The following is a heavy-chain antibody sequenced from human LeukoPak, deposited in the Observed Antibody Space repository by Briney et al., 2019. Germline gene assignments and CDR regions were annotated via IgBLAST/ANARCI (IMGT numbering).Heavy chain of an antibody. CDR1: GFTFSSYG. D-gene: IGHD3-22*01. Sequence: PGGSLRLSCAASGFTFSSYGMHWVRQAPGKGLEWVAFIRYDGSNKYYADSVKGRFTISRDNSKNTLYLQMNSLRAEDTAVYYCARDYYYDSSGYYTLGYWGQGTLVTVSS. CDR2: IRYDGSNK. CDR3: ARDYYYDSSGYYTLGY. J-gene: IGHJ4*02. V-gene: IGHV3-30*02.